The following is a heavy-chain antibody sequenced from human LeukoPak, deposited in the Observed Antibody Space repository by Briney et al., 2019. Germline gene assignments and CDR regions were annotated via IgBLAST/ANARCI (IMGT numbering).Heavy chain of an antibody. V-gene: IGHV3-23*01. Sequence: GGSLRLSCAASGFIFSSYAMSWVRQAPGKGLNWVSTISDSGGGTHYADSVKGRFTISRDSSKNTVYLQMNSLRAEDTAVYYCAKDLRGYCGGACYSAEYWGRGTLVTVSS. J-gene: IGHJ4*02. CDR2: ISDSGGGT. CDR1: GFIFSSYA. D-gene: IGHD2-21*02. CDR3: AKDLRGYCGGACYSAEY.